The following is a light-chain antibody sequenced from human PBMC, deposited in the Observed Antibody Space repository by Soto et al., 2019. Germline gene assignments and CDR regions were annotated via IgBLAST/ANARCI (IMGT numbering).Light chain of an antibody. CDR1: SSNIGAGYD. Sequence: QTVVTQPPSVAVAPGQRVTISCTGSSSNIGAGYDGHWYQQLPGTAPKLLIYGNSNRPSGVPDRFSGSKSGTSASLAITGLQAEDEADYYCQSYDSSLSVVFGGGTKVTVL. V-gene: IGLV1-40*01. J-gene: IGLJ2*01. CDR2: GNS. CDR3: QSYDSSLSVV.